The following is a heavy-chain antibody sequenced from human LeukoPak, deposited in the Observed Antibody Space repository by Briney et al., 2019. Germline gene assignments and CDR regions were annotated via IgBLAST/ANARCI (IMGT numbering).Heavy chain of an antibody. V-gene: IGHV3-74*01. Sequence: GGSLRLSCAASGFTFSSNWMHWVRQAPGKGLVWVSRISRDGSSTSYADSVKGRFTISRDNAKNTLYLQMNSVRAEDTAVYYCAKDSHWILFDDWGQGTLVTVSS. CDR3: AKDSHWILFDD. CDR1: GFTFSSNW. D-gene: IGHD2-2*03. CDR2: ISRDGSST. J-gene: IGHJ4*02.